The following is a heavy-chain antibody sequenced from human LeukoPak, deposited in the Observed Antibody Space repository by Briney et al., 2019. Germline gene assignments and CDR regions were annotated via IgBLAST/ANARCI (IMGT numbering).Heavy chain of an antibody. J-gene: IGHJ6*02. CDR3: ASPLHQLLQKPHYYYYYYGMDV. Sequence: SVKVSCKASGGTFSSYAISWVRQAPGQGLEWMGGIIPIFGTASYAQKFQGRVTITADESTSTAYMELSSLRSEDTAVYYCASPLHQLLQKPHYYYYYYGMDVWGQGTTVTVSS. CDR1: GGTFSSYA. V-gene: IGHV1-69*13. CDR2: IIPIFGTA. D-gene: IGHD2-2*01.